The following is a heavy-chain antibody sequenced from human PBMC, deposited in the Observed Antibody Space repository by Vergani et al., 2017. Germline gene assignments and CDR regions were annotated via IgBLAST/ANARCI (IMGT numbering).Heavy chain of an antibody. D-gene: IGHD3-22*01. V-gene: IGHV1-2*02. CDR1: GYTFTGYY. CDR3: ARDKIGYYSYYYYGMDV. Sequence: QVQLVQSGAEVKKPGASVKVSCKASGYTFTGYYMHWVRQAPGQGLEWMGWINPNSGGTNYAQKFQGRVTMTRDTSISTAYMELSRLRSEDTAVYYCARDKIGYYSYYYYGMDVWGQGTTVTVSS. J-gene: IGHJ6*02. CDR2: INPNSGGT.